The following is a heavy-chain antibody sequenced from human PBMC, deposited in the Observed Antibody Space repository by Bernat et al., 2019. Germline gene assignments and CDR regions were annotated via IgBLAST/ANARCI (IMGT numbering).Heavy chain of an antibody. V-gene: IGHV1-3*01. CDR3: ARVPRLSRYCSTTSCYTGGEWFDP. J-gene: IGHJ5*02. D-gene: IGHD2-2*02. Sequence: QVQLVQSGAEVKKPGASVKVSCKASGYTRYTFSRYAMHWVRQASGQRLEWMGWINGFNGNTTYTQKLQGRVTMTTDTSTTTAYMELRSLRSDDTAVYYCARVPRLSRYCSTTSCYTGGEWFDPWGQGTLVTVSS. CDR2: INGFNGNT. CDR1: GYTRYTFSRYA.